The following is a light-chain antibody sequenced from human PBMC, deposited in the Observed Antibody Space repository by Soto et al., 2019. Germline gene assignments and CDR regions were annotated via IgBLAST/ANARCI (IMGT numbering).Light chain of an antibody. Sequence: DIQMTQSPSSLSASVGDRVTITCRASQGIRNDLLGWYQQKPGKAPKCLIYVVSSLQSGVPSRFSGSGSGTEFTLTISSLQPEDFETYYCLQHDTYPFTFGQGTKVEIK. V-gene: IGKV1-17*01. CDR3: LQHDTYPFT. CDR1: QGIRND. CDR2: VVS. J-gene: IGKJ1*01.